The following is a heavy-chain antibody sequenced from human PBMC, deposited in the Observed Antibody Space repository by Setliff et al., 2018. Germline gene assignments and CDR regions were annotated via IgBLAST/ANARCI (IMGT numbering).Heavy chain of an antibody. CDR3: AVESVVVVTTTNYYYYIDV. Sequence: SVKVSCKASGGAFSNYGITWVRQAPGQGLEWMGGIIPIFSTTTYAQKFLGRVTITTDESSSTGYMELSSLRSEDTAVYYCAVESVVVVTTTNYYYYIDVWGEGTTVTVSS. CDR2: IIPIFSTT. J-gene: IGHJ6*03. D-gene: IGHD2-21*02. V-gene: IGHV1-69*05. CDR1: GGAFSNYG.